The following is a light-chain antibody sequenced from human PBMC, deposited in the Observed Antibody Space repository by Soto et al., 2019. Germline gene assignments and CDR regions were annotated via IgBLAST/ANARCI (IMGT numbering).Light chain of an antibody. CDR1: QNVSSN. Sequence: EIVMTQSPATLSVSPGERATLSYRASQNVSSNLAGYQQKPGQAPRLLIYGASTRATGIPARFSGSGSGTGFTLTISSLQSEDFAVYYCQQYNNWPPYTFGQGTKLEIK. J-gene: IGKJ2*01. CDR3: QQYNNWPPYT. V-gene: IGKV3-15*01. CDR2: GAS.